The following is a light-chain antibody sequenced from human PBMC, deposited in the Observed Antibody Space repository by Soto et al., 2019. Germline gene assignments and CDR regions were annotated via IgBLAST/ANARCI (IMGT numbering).Light chain of an antibody. Sequence: QSVLTQPASVSGSPGQSITISCTGTSSDVGSYNLVSWYQQHPGKAPKLMIYEVSKRPSGVSNRFSGSKSGNTASLTISGLQAEDEAHYYCCSYAGSSTFPFYVFGTGTKLTVL. J-gene: IGLJ1*01. V-gene: IGLV2-23*02. CDR3: CSYAGSSTFPFYV. CDR1: SSDVGSYNL. CDR2: EVS.